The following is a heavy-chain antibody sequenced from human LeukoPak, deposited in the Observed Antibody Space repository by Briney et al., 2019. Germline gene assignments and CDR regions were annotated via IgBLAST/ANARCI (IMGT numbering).Heavy chain of an antibody. V-gene: IGHV3-9*01. CDR2: ISWNSGSI. Sequence: GGSLRLSCAASGFTFDDYAVHWVRQAPGKGLEWVSGISWNSGSIGYADSVKGRFTISRDNAKNSLYLQMNSLRAEDTALYYCAKGGYYDSSGYFDYWGQGTLVTVSS. CDR3: AKGGYYDSSGYFDY. CDR1: GFTFDDYA. D-gene: IGHD3-22*01. J-gene: IGHJ4*02.